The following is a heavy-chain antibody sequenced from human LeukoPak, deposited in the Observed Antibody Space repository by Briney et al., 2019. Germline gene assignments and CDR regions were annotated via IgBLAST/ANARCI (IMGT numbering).Heavy chain of an antibody. Sequence: GASVKVSCKASGYTFTGYYMHWVRQAPGQGLEWMGWISAYNGNTNYAQKLQGRVTMTTDTSTSTAYMELRSLRSDDTAVYYCARGFRRGIQLWFNYYYYYMDVWGKGTTVTVSS. V-gene: IGHV1-18*04. CDR2: ISAYNGNT. D-gene: IGHD5-18*01. J-gene: IGHJ6*03. CDR1: GYTFTGYY. CDR3: ARGFRRGIQLWFNYYYYYMDV.